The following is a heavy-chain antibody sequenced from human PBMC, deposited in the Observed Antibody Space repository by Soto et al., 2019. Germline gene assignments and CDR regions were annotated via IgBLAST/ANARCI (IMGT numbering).Heavy chain of an antibody. CDR1: GFTFKTYA. V-gene: IGHV3-23*01. Sequence: PGGSLRLSCAASGFTFKTYAMSWVRQAPGKGLEWVSTINPSGGSTYYPDSVKGRFTISRDNSKNTLYLQMNSLRAEDTAVYYCARFDDRILTGYYPFDYWGQGTLVTVSS. J-gene: IGHJ4*02. D-gene: IGHD3-9*01. CDR2: INPSGGST. CDR3: ARFDDRILTGYYPFDY.